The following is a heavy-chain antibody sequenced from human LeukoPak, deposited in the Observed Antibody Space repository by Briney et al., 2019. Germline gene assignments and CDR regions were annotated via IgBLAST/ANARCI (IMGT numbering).Heavy chain of an antibody. CDR1: GFTFDDYG. CDR3: ARDLRGYYYYMDV. Sequence: GGSLRLSCAASGFTFDDYGMSWVRQAPGKGLEWVSGINWNGGSTGYADSVKGRFTISRDNAKNSLYLQMNSLRAEDMALYYCARDLRGYYYYMDVWGKGTTVTVSS. V-gene: IGHV3-20*04. CDR2: INWNGGST. D-gene: IGHD3-16*01. J-gene: IGHJ6*03.